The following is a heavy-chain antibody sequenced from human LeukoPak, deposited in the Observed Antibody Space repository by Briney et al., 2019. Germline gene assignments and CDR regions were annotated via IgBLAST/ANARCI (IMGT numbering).Heavy chain of an antibody. CDR2: IYYSGST. Sequence: PSETLSLTCTVSGGSISSYYWSWIRQPPGKGLEWIGYIYYSGSTNYNPSLKSRVTISVDTSKNQFSLKLSSVTAADTAVYYCAREATRRYSSSWPSYYYYYMDVWGKGTTATISS. V-gene: IGHV4-59*12. J-gene: IGHJ6*03. D-gene: IGHD6-13*01. CDR1: GGSISSYY. CDR3: AREATRRYSSSWPSYYYYYMDV.